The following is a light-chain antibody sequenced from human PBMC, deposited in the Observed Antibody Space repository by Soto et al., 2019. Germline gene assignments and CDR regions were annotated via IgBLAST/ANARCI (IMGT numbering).Light chain of an antibody. Sequence: DIQMTQSPSSVSASVGDRVTITCRASRDIGDRLAWFRHKPGKAPQLLIQTASTLVRETPSRFRRHGSWKDFPPHINHPQPEDFATYYCLQASTFPRTFGQGTKVDI. CDR3: LQASTFPRT. V-gene: IGKV1-12*01. CDR2: TAS. CDR1: RDIGDR. J-gene: IGKJ1*01.